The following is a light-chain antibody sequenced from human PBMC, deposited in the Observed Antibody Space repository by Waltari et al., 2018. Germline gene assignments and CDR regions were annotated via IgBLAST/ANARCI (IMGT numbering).Light chain of an antibody. V-gene: IGKV4-1*01. CDR3: QQYNNWPPLT. CDR2: WAS. CDR1: QSVLYSSNNKNY. J-gene: IGKJ4*01. Sequence: DIVMTQSPDSLAVSLGERATFNCTSSQSVLYSSNNKNYLAWYQQKPGQPPKLRIYWASIRESGVPDRFSGSGSGTEFTLTISSLQSEDFAVYYCQQYNNWPPLTFGGGTKVEIK.